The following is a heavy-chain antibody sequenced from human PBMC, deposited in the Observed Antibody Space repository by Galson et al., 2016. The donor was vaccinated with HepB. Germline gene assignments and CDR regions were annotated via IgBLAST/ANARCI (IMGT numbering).Heavy chain of an antibody. D-gene: IGHD6-13*01. Sequence: SLRLSCAASGFTFSNYGMHWVRQAPGKGLEWVAVIWYDGSEKYYADSVKGRFTISRDNSKNTVFLEMNSLRAEDTAVYYCAKWSDAAATYWGQGALVTVSS. CDR1: GFTFSNYG. V-gene: IGHV3-33*06. CDR3: AKWSDAAATY. J-gene: IGHJ4*02. CDR2: IWYDGSEK.